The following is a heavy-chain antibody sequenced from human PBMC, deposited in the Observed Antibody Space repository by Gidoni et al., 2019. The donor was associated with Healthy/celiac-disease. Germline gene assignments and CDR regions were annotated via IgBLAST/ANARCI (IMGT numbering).Heavy chain of an antibody. V-gene: IGHV1-69*06. J-gene: IGHJ4*02. CDR3: ASLADPSPY. CDR2: IIPIFGTA. CDR1: GGTFSSYA. Sequence: QVQLVQSGAEVKKPGSSVKVSCTAAGGTFSSYAISGVRQAPGQGLEWMGGIIPIFGTANYAQKFQGRVTITADKSTSTAYMELSSLRSEDTAVYYCASLADPSPYWGQGTLVTVSS. D-gene: IGHD3-3*02.